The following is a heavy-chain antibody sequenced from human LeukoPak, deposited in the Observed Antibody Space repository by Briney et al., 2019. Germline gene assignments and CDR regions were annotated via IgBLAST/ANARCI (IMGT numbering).Heavy chain of an antibody. J-gene: IGHJ6*03. V-gene: IGHV3-30*02. D-gene: IGHD6-19*01. CDR1: GFTFSSYG. CDR3: ARDPSVQWLTSFYYYYYYMDV. CDR2: IRYDGSNK. Sequence: GGSLRLSCAASGFTFSSYGMHWVRQAPGKGLEWVAFIRYDGSNKYYADSVKGRFTISRDNSKNTLYLQMNSLRAEDAAVYYCARDPSVQWLTSFYYYYYYMDVWGKGTTVTVSS.